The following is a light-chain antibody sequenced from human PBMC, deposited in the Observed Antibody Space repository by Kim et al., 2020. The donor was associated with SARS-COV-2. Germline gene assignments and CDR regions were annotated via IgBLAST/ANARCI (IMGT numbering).Light chain of an antibody. CDR3: QQLDSYPIT. CDR1: QVISSY. Sequence: ASVGDRGTITCRARQVISSYVAWYQQKPGKAPKLLIYAASTLQTGVPSRFSGSGSGTDFTLSISSLQPEDFATYYCQQLDSYPITFGQGTRLEIK. J-gene: IGKJ5*01. V-gene: IGKV1-9*01. CDR2: AAS.